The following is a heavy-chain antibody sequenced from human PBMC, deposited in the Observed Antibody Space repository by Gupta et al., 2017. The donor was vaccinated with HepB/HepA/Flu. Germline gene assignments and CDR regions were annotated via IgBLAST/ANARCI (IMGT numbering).Heavy chain of an antibody. V-gene: IGHV3-48*02. CDR2: ISSTTI. Sequence: EVQLVESGGGLVQPGGSLRLSCAGSGFTFSSYSMNWVRQAPGKGLEWLSYISSTTISYADSVKGRFTVSRDNAKNSLYLQMNSLRDEDTAIYYCVRDHAWAFDYWGQGTLVTVSS. J-gene: IGHJ4*02. CDR1: GFTFSSYS. CDR3: VRDHAWAFDY. D-gene: IGHD3-16*01.